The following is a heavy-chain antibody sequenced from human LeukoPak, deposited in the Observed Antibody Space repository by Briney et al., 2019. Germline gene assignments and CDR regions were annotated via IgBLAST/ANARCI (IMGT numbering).Heavy chain of an antibody. J-gene: IGHJ6*03. CDR3: ARQSIAARGYYYYMDV. Sequence: PSETLPLTCTVSGGSISSYYWSWIRQPPGKGLEWIGYIYYSGSTHHNPSLKSRVTMSVDTSKNQFSLKVSSVTAADTAVYYCARQSIAARGYYYYMDVWGKGTTVAVSS. CDR1: GGSISSYY. CDR2: IYYSGST. V-gene: IGHV4-59*04. D-gene: IGHD6-6*01.